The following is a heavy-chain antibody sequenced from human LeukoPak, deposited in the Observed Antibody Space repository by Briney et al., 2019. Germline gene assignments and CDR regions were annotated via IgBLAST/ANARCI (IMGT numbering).Heavy chain of an antibody. CDR1: GFTFSSYA. CDR3: AWENCGYDCHGMDV. V-gene: IGHV3-30-3*01. CDR2: ISSDVYVY. J-gene: IGHJ6*02. D-gene: IGHD2-21*02. Sequence: GGSLRLSCAASGFTFSSYAMHWVRQAPGKGLEWVALISSDVYVYYYADSVRGRFTISRDNSKNTVSLQMNSLRPEDTAVYYCAWENCGYDCHGMDVWGQGTTVTVSS.